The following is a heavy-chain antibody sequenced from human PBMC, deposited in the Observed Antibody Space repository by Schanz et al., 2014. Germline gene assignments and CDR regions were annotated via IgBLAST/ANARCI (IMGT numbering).Heavy chain of an antibody. CDR2: VYMSAAST. J-gene: IGHJ4*02. V-gene: IGHV3-66*02. D-gene: IGHD3-3*01. CDR1: GFTVSSNY. CDR3: ARPIYDLWSGSFDY. Sequence: VQLVESGGGVVQPGRSLRLSCAVSGFTVSSNYMSWVRQAPGKGLEWVSTVYMSAASTRYADSVKGRFIISRDNSKNTLYLQMNSLRAEDTAVYYCARPIYDLWSGSFDYWGQGTLVTVSS.